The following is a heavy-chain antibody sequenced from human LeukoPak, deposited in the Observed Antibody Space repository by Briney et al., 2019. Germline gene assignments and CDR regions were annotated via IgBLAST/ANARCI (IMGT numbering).Heavy chain of an antibody. CDR2: IIPIFGTA. J-gene: IGHJ5*02. Sequence: ASVTVSCKASGGTFSIYAISWVRQAPGQGLEWMGGIIPIFGTANYAQKFQGRVTITADESTSTAYMELSSLRSEDTAVYYCARAGHSGYTHWFDPWGQGTLVTVSS. CDR1: GGTFSIYA. V-gene: IGHV1-69*13. CDR3: ARAGHSGYTHWFDP. D-gene: IGHD5-12*01.